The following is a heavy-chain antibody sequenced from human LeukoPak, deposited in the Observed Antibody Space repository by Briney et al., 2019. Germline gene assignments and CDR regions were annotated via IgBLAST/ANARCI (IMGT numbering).Heavy chain of an antibody. CDR3: ARESSGYFY. D-gene: IGHD3-22*01. CDR1: GFNFSSYS. CDR2: ISSSSFR. Sequence: GGSLRLSCAASGFNFSSYSMNWVRQAPGKGLEWVSSISSSSFRYYADSVKGRFTISRDNAKNSLYLQMNSLRAEDTAVYYCARESSGYFYWGQGNLVTVSS. V-gene: IGHV3-21*01. J-gene: IGHJ4*02.